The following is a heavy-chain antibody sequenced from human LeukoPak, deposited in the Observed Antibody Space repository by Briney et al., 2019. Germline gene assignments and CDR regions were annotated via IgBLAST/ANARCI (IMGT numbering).Heavy chain of an antibody. CDR1: GGTFSSYA. Sequence: ASVKVSCKASGGTFSSYAISWVRQAPGQGLEWMGGIIPIFGTANYAQKFQGRVTITADESTSTAYMELSSLRSEDTAVYYCARDPYSSSSRNYYYYYYYMDVWGKGTTVTFSS. J-gene: IGHJ6*03. CDR3: ARDPYSSSSRNYYYYYYYMDV. D-gene: IGHD6-13*01. V-gene: IGHV1-69*13. CDR2: IIPIFGTA.